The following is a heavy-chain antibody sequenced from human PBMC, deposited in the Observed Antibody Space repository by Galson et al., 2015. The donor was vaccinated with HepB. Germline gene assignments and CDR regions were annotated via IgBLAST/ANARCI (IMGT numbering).Heavy chain of an antibody. CDR2: IRCNSRHT. V-gene: IGHV3-11*05. J-gene: IGHJ6*02. CDR3: ARVKMDYFGSGSYPRSFYYNYGMDV. Sequence: YMLLSCSASGFNFIDDYIRWMRQAPAKALLRFTYIRCNSRHTNYAHSVKSRFTISIDNAKNSLYLQMNSLTAEDTAVYYCARVKMDYFGSGSYPRSFYYNYGMDVWGLGTTVTVSS. D-gene: IGHD3-10*01. CDR1: GFNFIDDY.